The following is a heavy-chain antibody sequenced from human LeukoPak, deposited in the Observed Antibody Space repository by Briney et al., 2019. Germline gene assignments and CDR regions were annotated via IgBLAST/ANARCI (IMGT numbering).Heavy chain of an antibody. J-gene: IGHJ4*02. CDR3: AKESYSTSWQLDS. CDR1: GFTFSSYA. Sequence: GGSLRLSCAASGFTFSSYAMSWVRQAPGKGLEWVAVISYDGSNKYYADSVKGRFTISRDNSKNTLYLQMNSLRAEDTAVYYCAKESYSTSWQLDSWGQGTLVTVSS. V-gene: IGHV3-30*18. CDR2: ISYDGSNK. D-gene: IGHD6-13*01.